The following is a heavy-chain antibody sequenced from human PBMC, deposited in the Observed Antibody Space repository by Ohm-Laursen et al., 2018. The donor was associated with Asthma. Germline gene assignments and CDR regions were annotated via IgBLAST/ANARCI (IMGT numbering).Heavy chain of an antibody. CDR1: GFTFSSYS. CDR2: ITTDSATV. V-gene: IGHV3-48*01. D-gene: IGHD2-2*01. Sequence: SLRLSCSASGFTFSSYSMSWVRQAPGKGLEWLSYITTDSATVYSADSVRGRFSISRDNAKNSLYLQMNILRAEDTAVYYCAKMRADCSSTSCYGGYYYYGMDVWGQGTTVTVSS. J-gene: IGHJ6*02. CDR3: AKMRADCSSTSCYGGYYYYGMDV.